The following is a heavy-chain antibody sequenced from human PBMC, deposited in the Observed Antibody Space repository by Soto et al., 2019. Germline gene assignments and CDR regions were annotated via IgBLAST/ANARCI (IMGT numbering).Heavy chain of an antibody. J-gene: IGHJ2*01. V-gene: IGHV1-3*01. Sequence: QVQLVQSGAEVKKPGASVKVSCKASGYTFTSYDMHWVRQAPGQRLEWMGWINAGNGNTKYSQKFQGRVTITRDTSASTAYMELSSLRSEVTAVYYGARGVSLYWYFDLWGRGTLVTVAS. CDR3: ARGVSLYWYFDL. CDR1: GYTFTSYD. CDR2: INAGNGNT.